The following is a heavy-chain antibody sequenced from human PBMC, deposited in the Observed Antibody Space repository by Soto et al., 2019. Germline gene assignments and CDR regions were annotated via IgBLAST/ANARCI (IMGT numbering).Heavy chain of an antibody. CDR3: ARDRKYDFWSGYYEGYYYYYGMDV. CDR2: IWYDGSNK. D-gene: IGHD3-3*01. J-gene: IGHJ6*02. CDR1: GFTFSSYG. V-gene: IGHV3-33*01. Sequence: QVQLVESGGGVVQPGRSLRLSCAASGFTFSSYGMHWVRQAPGKGLEWVAVIWYDGSNKYYADSVKGRFTISRDNSKNTLYLQMNSLRAEDTAVYYCARDRKYDFWSGYYEGYYYYYGMDVWGQGTTVTVSS.